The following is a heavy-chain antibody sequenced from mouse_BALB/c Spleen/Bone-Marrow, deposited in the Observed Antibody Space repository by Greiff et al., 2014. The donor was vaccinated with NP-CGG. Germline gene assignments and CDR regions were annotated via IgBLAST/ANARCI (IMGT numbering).Heavy chain of an antibody. CDR2: INPGSGGT. CDR1: GYAFTNYL. J-gene: IGHJ3*01. D-gene: IGHD1-1*01. CDR3: AREIITSFAY. V-gene: IGHV1-54*01. Sequence: QVQLQQSGAELVRPGTSVKVSCKASGYAFTNYLIEWVKQRPGQGLEWIGVINPGSGGTNYNEKFKGKATLTADKSSSTAYMQLSRLTSDDSAVYFCAREIITSFAYWGQGTLATVSA.